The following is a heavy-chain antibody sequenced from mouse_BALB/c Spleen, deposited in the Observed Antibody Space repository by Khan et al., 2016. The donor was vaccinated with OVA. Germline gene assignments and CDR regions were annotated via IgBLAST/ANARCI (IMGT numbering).Heavy chain of an antibody. Sequence: QVQLQQPGPELVKPGASVKMSCKASGYTFTDYVISWVKQRTGQGLEWIGEIYPGSDSTDYSEKFRGKATLTADKSSNTAYMQLSSLTSEDSAVYFCARRGYYTIPAYYAVDYWGEGTSVTVSS. D-gene: IGHD2-12*01. CDR2: IYPGSDST. CDR3: ARRGYYTIPAYYAVDY. J-gene: IGHJ4*01. V-gene: IGHV1-77*01. CDR1: GYTFTDYV.